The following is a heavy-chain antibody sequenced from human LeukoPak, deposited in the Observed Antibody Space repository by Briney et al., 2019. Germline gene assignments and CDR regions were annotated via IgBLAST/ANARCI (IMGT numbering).Heavy chain of an antibody. J-gene: IGHJ3*02. CDR3: ARGGALYNWNYGLLQAFDI. Sequence: TSETLSLTCTVSGGSISSSSYYWGWIRQPPGKGLEWIGSIYYSGSTYYNPSLKSRVTISVDTSKNQFSLKLSSVTAADTAVYYCARGGALYNWNYGLLQAFDIWGQGTMVTVSS. V-gene: IGHV4-39*07. D-gene: IGHD1-7*01. CDR1: GGSISSSSYY. CDR2: IYYSGST.